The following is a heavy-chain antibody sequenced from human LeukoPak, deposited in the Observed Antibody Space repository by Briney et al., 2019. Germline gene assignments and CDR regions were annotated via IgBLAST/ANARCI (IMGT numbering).Heavy chain of an antibody. CDR1: GGTFSSYA. V-gene: IGHV1-69*05. J-gene: IGHJ4*02. CDR2: IIPIFGTA. Sequence: GSSVKVSCKASGGTFSSYAISWVRQAPGQGLEWMGGIIPIFGTANYAQKFQGRVTITTDESTSTAYMELRSLRSDDTAVYYCARGGNTDFYDSSGSNGDYWGQGTLVTVSS. CDR3: ARGGNTDFYDSSGSNGDY. D-gene: IGHD3-22*01.